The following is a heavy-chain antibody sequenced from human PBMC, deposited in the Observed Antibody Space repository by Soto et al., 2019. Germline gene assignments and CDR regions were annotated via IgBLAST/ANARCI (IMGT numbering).Heavy chain of an antibody. J-gene: IGHJ4*02. CDR1: GGSFSGYY. D-gene: IGHD6-13*01. CDR2: INHSGST. Sequence: SETLSLTCAVYGGSFSGYYWSWIRQPPGKGLEWIGEINHSGSTNYNPSLKSRVTISVGTSKNQFSLKLSSVTAADTAVYYCARTGSSWYVGYWGQGTLVTVSS. CDR3: ARTGSSWYVGY. V-gene: IGHV4-34*01.